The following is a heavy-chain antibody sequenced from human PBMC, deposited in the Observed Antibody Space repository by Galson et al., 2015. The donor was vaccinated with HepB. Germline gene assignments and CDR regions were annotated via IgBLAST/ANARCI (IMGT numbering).Heavy chain of an antibody. CDR3: AKDQAVAGPMGGEYYYYGMDV. V-gene: IGHV3-30*18. Sequence: SLRLSCAASGFTFSSYGMHWVRQAPGKGLEWVAVISYDGSNKYYADSVKGRFTISRDNSKNTLYLQMNSLRAEDTAMYYCAKDQAVAGPMGGEYYYYGMDVWGQGTTVTVSS. D-gene: IGHD6-19*01. CDR2: ISYDGSNK. CDR1: GFTFSSYG. J-gene: IGHJ6*02.